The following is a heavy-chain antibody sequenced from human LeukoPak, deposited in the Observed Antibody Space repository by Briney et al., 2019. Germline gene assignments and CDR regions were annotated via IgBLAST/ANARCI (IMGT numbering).Heavy chain of an antibody. CDR2: VHYSGST. V-gene: IGHV4-59*12. Sequence: PSETLSLTCTVSGGYISGFYWSWIRQPPEKGLEWIGYVHYSGSTNYNPSLKSRVIISVDSSKNQFSLKLSSVTAADTAVYYCARGGVYSGYDYYYYYMDVWGKGTTVTVSS. D-gene: IGHD5-12*01. CDR1: GGYISGFY. CDR3: ARGGVYSGYDYYYYYMDV. J-gene: IGHJ6*03.